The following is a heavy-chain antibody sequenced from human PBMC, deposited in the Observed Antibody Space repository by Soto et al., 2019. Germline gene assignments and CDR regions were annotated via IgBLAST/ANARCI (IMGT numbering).Heavy chain of an antibody. J-gene: IGHJ4*02. D-gene: IGHD1-26*01. CDR1: GFTFNNYW. Sequence: VQLVESGGGLVQPGGSLRLSCAASGFTFNNYWMHWVRQAPGKGLVWVSRIKYDGSTTNYADSVKGRFTISRDNAKNTVYLQMNSLRGEDTAVYYCARGGWGAYYFDYWGQGTLVTVSS. CDR2: IKYDGSTT. V-gene: IGHV3-74*01. CDR3: ARGGWGAYYFDY.